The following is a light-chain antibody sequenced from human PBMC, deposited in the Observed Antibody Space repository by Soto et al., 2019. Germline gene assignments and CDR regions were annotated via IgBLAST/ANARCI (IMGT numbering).Light chain of an antibody. CDR2: DAS. CDR3: QQYSTYPWT. Sequence: DIQMTQSPATLSASVGDRVTITCRASQSISTWLAWYQQKPGKAPKLLIFDASSLESRVSSRFSGRGSGTQFTLTISSLQPDDFATYYCQQYSTYPWTFGQGTKGDIK. J-gene: IGKJ1*01. CDR1: QSISTW. V-gene: IGKV1-5*01.